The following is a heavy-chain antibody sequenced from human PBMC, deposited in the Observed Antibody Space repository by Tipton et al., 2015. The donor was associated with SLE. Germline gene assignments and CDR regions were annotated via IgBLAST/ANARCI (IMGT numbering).Heavy chain of an antibody. D-gene: IGHD1-1*01. V-gene: IGHV1-18*01. Sequence: QLVQSGAEVRKPGASVKVSCKASGYTFTHYGVSWVRQAPGQRLEWMGWINADNGNTRYSQKFQGRVTITRDTSARTAYMEMSSLRSEDTAVYYCARVGGATSDYWGQGTLVTVSS. CDR3: ARVGGATSDY. CDR1: GYTFTHYG. J-gene: IGHJ4*02. CDR2: INADNGNT.